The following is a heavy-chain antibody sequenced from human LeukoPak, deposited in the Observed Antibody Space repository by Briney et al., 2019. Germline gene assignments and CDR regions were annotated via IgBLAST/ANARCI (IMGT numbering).Heavy chain of an antibody. CDR3: ARDPSPAAAMQYYYYYMDV. CDR2: ISSSGSTI. J-gene: IGHJ6*03. CDR1: GFTFSSYE. Sequence: QPGGSLRLSCAASGFTFSSYEMNWVRQAPGKGLEWVSYISSSGSTIYYADSVKGRFTISRDNAKNSLYLQMNSLRAEDTAVYYCARDPSPAAAMQYYYYYMDVWGKGTTVTVSS. D-gene: IGHD2-2*01. V-gene: IGHV3-48*03.